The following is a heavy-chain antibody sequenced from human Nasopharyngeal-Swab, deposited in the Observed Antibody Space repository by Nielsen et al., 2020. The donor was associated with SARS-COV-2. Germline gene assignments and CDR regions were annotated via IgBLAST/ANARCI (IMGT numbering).Heavy chain of an antibody. CDR1: GGTFSSYA. CDR3: ASTRRAVAGDATFDY. Sequence: SVKVSCKASGGTFSSYAISWVRQAPGQGLEWMGGIIPIFGTANYAQKFQGRVTITADESTSTAYMELSSLRSEDTAVYYCASTRRAVAGDATFDYWGQGTLVTVSS. CDR2: IIPIFGTA. D-gene: IGHD6-19*01. V-gene: IGHV1-69*13. J-gene: IGHJ4*02.